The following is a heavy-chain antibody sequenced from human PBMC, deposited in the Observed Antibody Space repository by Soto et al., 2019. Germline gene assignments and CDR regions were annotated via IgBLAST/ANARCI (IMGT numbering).Heavy chain of an antibody. D-gene: IGHD3-3*01. CDR3: ARDLSSDPRDYYYYGMDV. CDR1: GFTFSSYA. J-gene: IGHJ6*02. Sequence: GGSLRLSCAASGFTFSSYAMSWVRQAPGKGLEWVSAISGSGGSTYYADSVKGRFTISRDNSKNSLYLQMNSLRAEDTAVYYCARDLSSDPRDYYYYGMDVWGQGTTVTVSS. CDR2: ISGSGGST. V-gene: IGHV3-23*01.